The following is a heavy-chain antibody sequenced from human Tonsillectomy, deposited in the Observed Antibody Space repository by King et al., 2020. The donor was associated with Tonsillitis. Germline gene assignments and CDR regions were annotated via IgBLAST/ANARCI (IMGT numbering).Heavy chain of an antibody. CDR2: INHSGST. CDR3: AGEAGNWFDP. V-gene: IGHV4-34*01. J-gene: IGHJ5*02. D-gene: IGHD6-13*01. CDR1: GGSFSGYY. Sequence: VQLQQWGAGLLKPSETLSLTCAVYGGSFSGYYWSWIRQPPGKGLEWIGEINHSGSTNYNPSLKSRVTISVDTSKNQFSLKLSSVTAADTAVYLCAGEAGNWFDPWGQGTLVTVSS.